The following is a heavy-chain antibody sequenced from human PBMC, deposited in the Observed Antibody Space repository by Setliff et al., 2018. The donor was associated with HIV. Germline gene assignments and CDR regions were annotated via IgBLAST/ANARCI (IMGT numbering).Heavy chain of an antibody. Sequence: SETLSLTCTVSGTSINSHYWSWIRQTPGKGLQWIGLIYYTGIPTYNPSLEGRITMSVDRSKNQFSLRLTSVTATDTAMYYCARTVRREFRTNVGDHYYFYMDVWGKGTTVTVSS. D-gene: IGHD3-3*01. J-gene: IGHJ6*03. V-gene: IGHV4-59*11. CDR3: ARTVRREFRTNVGDHYYFYMDV. CDR1: GTSINSHY. CDR2: IYYTGIP.